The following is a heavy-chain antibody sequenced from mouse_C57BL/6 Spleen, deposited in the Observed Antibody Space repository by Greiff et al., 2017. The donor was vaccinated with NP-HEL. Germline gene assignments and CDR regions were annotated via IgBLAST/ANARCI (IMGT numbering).Heavy chain of an antibody. CDR1: GYAFSSSW. Sequence: VQLQQSGPELVKPGASVKISCKASGYAFSSSWMNWVKQRPGKGLEWIGRIYPGDGDTNYNGKFKGKATLTADKSSSTAYMQRSSLTSEDSAVYFWARGMYGNSEAYWGQGTLVTVSA. D-gene: IGHD2-10*02. CDR3: ARGMYGNSEAY. CDR2: IYPGDGDT. V-gene: IGHV1-82*01. J-gene: IGHJ3*01.